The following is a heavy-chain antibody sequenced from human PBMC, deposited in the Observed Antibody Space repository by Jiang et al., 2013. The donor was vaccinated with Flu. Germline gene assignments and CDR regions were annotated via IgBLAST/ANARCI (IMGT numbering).Heavy chain of an antibody. CDR1: GYSFTSYW. CDR3: ARFSDSSSLCNFDY. CDR2: IYPGDSDT. Sequence: KGSGYSFTSYWIGWVRQMPGKGLEWMGIIYPGDSDTRYSPSFQGQVTISADKSISTAYLQWSSLKASDTAMYYCARFSDSSSLCNFDYWGQGTLVTVSS. D-gene: IGHD6-6*01. V-gene: IGHV5-51*01. J-gene: IGHJ4*02.